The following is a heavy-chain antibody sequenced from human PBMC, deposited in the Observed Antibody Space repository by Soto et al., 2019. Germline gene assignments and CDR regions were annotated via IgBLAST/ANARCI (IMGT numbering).Heavy chain of an antibody. V-gene: IGHV3-30*01. CDR3: AIARVADSSLEH. CDR2: ISYDSSEI. J-gene: IGHJ4*01. Sequence: GWSLRLSCVGSGFTFSNNAMHLVRQAPGKGLEWGAFISYDSSEIFYADSVKGRFTISRDNPENTLFLHMNSPRADDTAVYYCAIARVADSSLEHWGQGILVTVS. CDR1: GFTFSNNA. D-gene: IGHD3-3*01.